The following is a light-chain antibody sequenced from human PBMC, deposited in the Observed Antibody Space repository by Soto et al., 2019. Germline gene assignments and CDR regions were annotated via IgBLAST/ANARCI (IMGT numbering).Light chain of an antibody. CDR3: SSFAGSNNWV. Sequence: QSALTQPPSASGSPGQSVIISCTGTTSDVGSYDYVSWYQQHPGKAPKLMIYEVSKRPSGVPDRFSGSKSGNTASLTVSGLQAEDEADYYCSSFAGSNNWVFGGGTKLTVL. CDR2: EVS. J-gene: IGLJ2*01. CDR1: TSDVGSYDY. V-gene: IGLV2-8*01.